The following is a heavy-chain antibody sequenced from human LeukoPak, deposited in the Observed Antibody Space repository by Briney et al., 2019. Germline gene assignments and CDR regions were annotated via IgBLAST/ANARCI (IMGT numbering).Heavy chain of an antibody. Sequence: GGSLRLSCAASGFTFSSSWMNWVRQPPGKGLEWVANIKEDGTEKYYVDSVKGRFTIFRDNAKNSLYLQMNSLRAEDTAVYYCARPHNNWRWYFDLWGRGTLVTVSS. CDR2: IKEDGTEK. V-gene: IGHV3-7*03. CDR1: GFTFSSSW. CDR3: ARPHNNWRWYFDL. J-gene: IGHJ2*01. D-gene: IGHD3-3*01.